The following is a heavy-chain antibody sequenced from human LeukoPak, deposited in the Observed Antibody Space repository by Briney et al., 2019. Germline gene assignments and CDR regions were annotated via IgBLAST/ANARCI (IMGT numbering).Heavy chain of an antibody. J-gene: IGHJ4*02. CDR2: IYSGGST. D-gene: IGHD3-22*01. CDR3: ARGILYDSSGSSFDY. V-gene: IGHV3-53*01. CDR1: GFTVSSNY. Sequence: GGSLRLSCAASGFTVSSNYMSWVRQAPGKGLEWVSVIYSGGSTYYADSVKGRFTISRDNSKNTLYLQMNSLRAEDTAVYYCARGILYDSSGSSFDYWGQGTLVTVSS.